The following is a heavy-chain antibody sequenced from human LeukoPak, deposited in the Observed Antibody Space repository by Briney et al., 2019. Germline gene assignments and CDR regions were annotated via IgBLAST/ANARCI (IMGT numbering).Heavy chain of an antibody. V-gene: IGHV1-46*01. Sequence: ASVKVSCKASGYTFTSYYMHWVRQAPGQGLEWMGIINPSGGSTNYAQKFQGRVTITADESTSTAYMELSSLRSEDTAVYYCARDQWTGFDPWGQGTLVTVSS. D-gene: IGHD6-19*01. J-gene: IGHJ5*02. CDR2: INPSGGST. CDR3: ARDQWTGFDP. CDR1: GYTFTSYY.